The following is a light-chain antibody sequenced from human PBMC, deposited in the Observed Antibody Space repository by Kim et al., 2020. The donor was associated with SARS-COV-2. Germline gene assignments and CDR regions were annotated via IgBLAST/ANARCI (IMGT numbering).Light chain of an antibody. CDR1: SSNIGAGYD. V-gene: IGLV1-40*01. CDR3: QSYDSSLSGYV. J-gene: IGLJ1*01. Sequence: QRVTISCTGSSSNIGAGYDVHGYQQLPGTAPKLLIYGNSNRPSGVPDRFSGSKSGTSASLAITGLQAEDEADYYCQSYDSSLSGYVFGTGTKVTVL. CDR2: GNS.